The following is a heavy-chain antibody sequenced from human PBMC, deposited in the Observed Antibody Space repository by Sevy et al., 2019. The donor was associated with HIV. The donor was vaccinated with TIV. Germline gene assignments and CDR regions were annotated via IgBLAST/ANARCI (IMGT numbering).Heavy chain of an antibody. D-gene: IGHD3-22*01. CDR1: GFTLSSDS. J-gene: IGHJ4*02. Sequence: GGSLRLSCAASGFTLSSDSMNWVRQAPGKGLEWVSSISSSSSYIYYADSVKGRFTISRDNAKNSLYLQMNSLRAEDTAVYYCARVGQNYYDSSGYYHPSFWDYWGQGTLVTVSS. CDR3: ARVGQNYYDSSGYYHPSFWDY. V-gene: IGHV3-21*01. CDR2: ISSSSSYI.